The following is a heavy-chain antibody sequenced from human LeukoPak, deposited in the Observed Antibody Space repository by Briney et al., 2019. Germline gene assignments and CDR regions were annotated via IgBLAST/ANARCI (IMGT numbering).Heavy chain of an antibody. CDR1: GFTVNSNY. CDR2: IYGGTNT. J-gene: IGHJ5*02. V-gene: IGHV3-53*01. Sequence: GGSLRLSCVASGFTVNSNYMNWVRQAPGKGLEWVSLIYGGTNTYYPDSVKGRFPISRDNSKNTLYLQMNSLRAEDTAVYYCARGGRSCSTTSCSPTWFDPWGQGALVTVSS. D-gene: IGHD2-2*01. CDR3: ARGGRSCSTTSCSPTWFDP.